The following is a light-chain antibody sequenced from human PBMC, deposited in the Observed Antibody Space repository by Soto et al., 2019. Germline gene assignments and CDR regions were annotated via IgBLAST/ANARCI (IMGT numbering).Light chain of an antibody. Sequence: QSALTQPASVSGSPGQSITISCTGASSDIGTYKYVSWYQQHPGKAPKLMIYEVTNRPSGVSNRFSGSKSGNTASLTISGLQAEDEADYFCSSYTISNTLLLFGRGTKVTVL. J-gene: IGLJ2*01. CDR1: SSDIGTYKY. CDR3: SSYTISNTLLL. V-gene: IGLV2-14*01. CDR2: EVT.